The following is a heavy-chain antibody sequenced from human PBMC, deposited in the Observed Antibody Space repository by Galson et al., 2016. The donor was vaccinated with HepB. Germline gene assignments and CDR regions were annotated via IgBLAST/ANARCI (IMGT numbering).Heavy chain of an antibody. CDR2: ISACNGDT. Sequence: SVKVSCKASGYTFSNYGVTWVRQAPGQGLEWMGWISACNGDTNYAQRLQGRLTMTTDTSTSTAYMEMRSLTSDDTAVYYCVRGSSRVRTDFWGQGTLVTVSS. D-gene: IGHD3-10*01. CDR1: GYTFSNYG. V-gene: IGHV1-18*01. CDR3: VRGSSRVRTDF. J-gene: IGHJ4*02.